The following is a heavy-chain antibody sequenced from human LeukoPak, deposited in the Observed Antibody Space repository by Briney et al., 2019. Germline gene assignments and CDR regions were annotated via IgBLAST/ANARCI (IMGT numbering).Heavy chain of an antibody. D-gene: IGHD2-21*02. CDR3: ARERYCGGDCLVASDI. CDR1: GGSISSYY. V-gene: IGHV4-59*01. CDR2: IYYSGST. Sequence: PSETLSLTCTVSGGSISSYYWSWIRRPPGKGLEWIGYIYYSGSTNYNPSLKSRVTISVDTSKNQFSLKLSSVTAADTAVYYCARERYCGGDCLVASDIWGQGTMVTVSS. J-gene: IGHJ3*02.